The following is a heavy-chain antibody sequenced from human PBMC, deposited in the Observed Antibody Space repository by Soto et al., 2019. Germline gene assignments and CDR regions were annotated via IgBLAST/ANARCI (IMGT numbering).Heavy chain of an antibody. CDR3: ARDNGYCSGGSCSDDAFDI. V-gene: IGHV3-74*01. Sequence: PGGSLRLSCAASGFTFSSYWMHWVRQAPGKGLVWVSRTNGDGGSTSYADSVKGRFTISRDNAKNTLYLQMNRLRAEDTAVYYCARDNGYCSGGSCSDDAFDIWGQGTMVTVSS. CDR1: GFTFSSYW. CDR2: TNGDGGST. J-gene: IGHJ3*02. D-gene: IGHD2-15*01.